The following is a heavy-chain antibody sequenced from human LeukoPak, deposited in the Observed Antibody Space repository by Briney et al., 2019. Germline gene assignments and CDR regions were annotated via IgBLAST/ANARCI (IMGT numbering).Heavy chain of an antibody. CDR3: ARGAHKRDDYGGFFDY. CDR1: GFTFSSYW. D-gene: IGHD4-23*01. Sequence: GGSLRLSCAASGFTFSSYWMSWVRQAPGKGLEWVANIKQDGSEKYYVDSVKGRFTISRDNAKNSLYLQMNSLRAEDTAVYYCARGAHKRDDYGGFFDYWGQGTLVTVSS. V-gene: IGHV3-7*01. J-gene: IGHJ4*02. CDR2: IKQDGSEK.